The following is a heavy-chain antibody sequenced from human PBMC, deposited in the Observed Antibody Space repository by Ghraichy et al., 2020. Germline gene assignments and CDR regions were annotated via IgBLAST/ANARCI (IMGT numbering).Heavy chain of an antibody. CDR3: ATYTIMITFGGVIVYSWFDP. V-gene: IGHV1-24*01. CDR2: FDPEDGET. CDR1: GYTLTELS. J-gene: IGHJ5*02. Sequence: ASVKVSCKVSGYTLTELSMHWVRQAPGKGLEWMGGFDPEDGETIYAQKFQGRVTMTEDTSTDTAYMELSSLRSEDTAVYYCATYTIMITFGGVIVYSWFDPWGQGTLVTVSS. D-gene: IGHD3-16*02.